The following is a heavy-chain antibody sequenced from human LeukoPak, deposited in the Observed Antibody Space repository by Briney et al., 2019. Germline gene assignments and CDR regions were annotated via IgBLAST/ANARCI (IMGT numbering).Heavy chain of an antibody. V-gene: IGHV3-48*03. CDR1: GFTFSSYE. J-gene: IGHJ4*02. CDR3: ARDFPNYYGSGSSFDY. Sequence: PGGSLRLSCAASGFTFSSYEMNWVRQAPGKGLEWVSYISSSGSTIYYADSVKGRFTISRDNAKNSLYLQMNSLRAEDTAVYYCARDFPNYYGSGSSFDYWGQGTLVTVSS. CDR2: ISSSGSTI. D-gene: IGHD3-10*01.